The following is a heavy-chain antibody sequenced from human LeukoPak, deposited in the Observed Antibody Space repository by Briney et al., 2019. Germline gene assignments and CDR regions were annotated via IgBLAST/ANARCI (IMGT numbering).Heavy chain of an antibody. V-gene: IGHV4-39*07. CDR1: GGSISSSSYY. Sequence: SETLSLTCTVSGGSISSSSYYWGWIRQPPGKGLEWIGSIYYSGSTYYNPSLKSRVTISVDTSKNQFSLKLSSVTAADTAVYYCARHGRVPAFYYFDYWGQGTLVTVSS. CDR3: ARHGRVPAFYYFDY. J-gene: IGHJ4*02. D-gene: IGHD2-2*01. CDR2: IYYSGST.